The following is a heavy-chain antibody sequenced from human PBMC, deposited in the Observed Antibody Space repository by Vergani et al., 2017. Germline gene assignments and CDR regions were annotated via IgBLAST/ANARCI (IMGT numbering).Heavy chain of an antibody. D-gene: IGHD1-20*01. CDR2: INHSGST. CDR1: GGSISSYY. Sequence: QVQLQQWGAGLLKPSETLSLTCAVSGGSISSYYWSWIRQPPGKGLEWIGEINHSGSTNYNPSLKSRVTISVDTSKNQFSLKLSSVAAADTAVYYCARYNWNDPYFDYWGQGTLVTVSS. V-gene: IGHV4-34*01. J-gene: IGHJ4*02. CDR3: ARYNWNDPYFDY.